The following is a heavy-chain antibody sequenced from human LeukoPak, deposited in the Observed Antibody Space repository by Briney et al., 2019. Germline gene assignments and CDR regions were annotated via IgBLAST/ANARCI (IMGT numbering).Heavy chain of an antibody. CDR1: GFTFSSYA. J-gene: IGHJ4*02. V-gene: IGHV3-23*01. CDR3: AKPYSSGWYSDFDY. Sequence: GGSLRLSYAASGFTFSSYAMSWVRQAPGKGLEWVSAISGSGGSTYYADSVKGRFTISRDNSKNTLYLQMNSLRAEDTAVYYCAKPYSSGWYSDFDYWGQGTLVTVSS. CDR2: ISGSGGST. D-gene: IGHD6-19*01.